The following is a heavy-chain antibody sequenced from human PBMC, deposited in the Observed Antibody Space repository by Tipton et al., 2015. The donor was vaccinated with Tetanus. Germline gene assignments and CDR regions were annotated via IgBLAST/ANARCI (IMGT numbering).Heavy chain of an antibody. CDR2: IYSGGST. V-gene: IGHV3-53*01. Sequence: GSLRLSCAASGFTVSSNYMSWVRQAPGKGLEWVSVIYSGGSTYYADSVKGRFTISRDNSKNTLYLQMNSLRAEDTAVYYCARGSGYSYGFFRAVDYWGQGTLVTVSS. CDR1: GFTVSSNY. J-gene: IGHJ4*02. D-gene: IGHD5-18*01. CDR3: ARGSGYSYGFFRAVDY.